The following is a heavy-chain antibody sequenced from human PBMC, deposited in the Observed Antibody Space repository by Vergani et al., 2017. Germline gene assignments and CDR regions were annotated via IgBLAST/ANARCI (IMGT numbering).Heavy chain of an antibody. CDR1: GGSISSGGYY. CDR2: IYYSGST. D-gene: IGHD2-15*01. J-gene: IGHJ6*02. CDR3: TISRNLRHYSNGMDV. Sequence: QVQLQESGPGLVKPSQTLSLTCTVSGGSISSGGYYWSWIRQPPGKGLEWLGYIYYSGSTYYNPSLKSRVTISVDTSKNQFSLKLSSVTAADTAVYYFTISRNLRHYSNGMDVWGQGTTVTVSS. V-gene: IGHV4-31*03.